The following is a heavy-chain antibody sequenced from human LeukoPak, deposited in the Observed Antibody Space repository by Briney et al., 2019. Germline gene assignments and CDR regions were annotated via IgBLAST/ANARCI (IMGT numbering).Heavy chain of an antibody. CDR3: ATDGAVAGSKTYYFDY. J-gene: IGHJ4*02. CDR2: ISYDGSNK. CDR1: GFTFSSYA. Sequence: GGSLRLSCAASGFTFSSYAMHWVRQAPGKGLEWVAVISYDGSNKYYADSVKGRFTTSRDNSKNTLYLQMNSLRAEDTAVYYCATDGAVAGSKTYYFDYWGQGTLVTVSS. V-gene: IGHV3-30*04. D-gene: IGHD6-19*01.